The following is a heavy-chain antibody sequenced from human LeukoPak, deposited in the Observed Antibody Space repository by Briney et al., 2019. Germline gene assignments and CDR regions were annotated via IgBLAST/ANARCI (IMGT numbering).Heavy chain of an antibody. CDR1: GFTFDDYT. D-gene: IGHD6-19*01. CDR3: ARGGAVAGRFDP. J-gene: IGHJ5*02. V-gene: IGHV3-7*01. CDR2: MKEDGSDI. Sequence: GRSLRLSCAASGFTFDDYTMSGVRQAPGKGREWVAKMKEDGSDIHYVDSVRGRFTISRANAKNSLYLQMTSLRVHNRALYYGARGGAVAGRFDPWGQGTQVTVSS.